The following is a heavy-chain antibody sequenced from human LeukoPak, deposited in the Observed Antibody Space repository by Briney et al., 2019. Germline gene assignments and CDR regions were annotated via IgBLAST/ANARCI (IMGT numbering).Heavy chain of an antibody. CDR1: GFTFSDYY. D-gene: IGHD6-13*01. CDR3: ARDPLGIAAAAMTVDY. V-gene: IGHV3-11*01. Sequence: GGSLRLSCAASGFTFSDYYMSWIRQAPGKGLEWVSYISSSGKTIYYADSVKGRFTISRDNSKNSLYLQMNSLRAEDTAIFYCARDPLGIAAAAMTVDYWGQGTLVTVSS. CDR2: ISSSGKTI. J-gene: IGHJ4*02.